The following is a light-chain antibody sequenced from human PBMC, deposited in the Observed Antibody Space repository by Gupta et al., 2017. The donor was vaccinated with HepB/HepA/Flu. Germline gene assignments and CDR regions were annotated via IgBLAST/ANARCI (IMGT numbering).Light chain of an antibody. Sequence: EIVLTPSPATLSLSPGERATRSCRASQSVSSYLAWYQQKPGQAPRLLIYDASNRATGIPARFSGSGSGTDFTLTISSREPEDFAVYYCQQRSYWPPRTFGPGTKVEIK. CDR2: DAS. J-gene: IGKJ1*01. V-gene: IGKV3-11*01. CDR1: QSVSSY. CDR3: QQRSYWPPRT.